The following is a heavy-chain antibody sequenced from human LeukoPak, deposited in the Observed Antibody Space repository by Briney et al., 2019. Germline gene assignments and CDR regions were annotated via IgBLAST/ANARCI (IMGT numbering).Heavy chain of an antibody. CDR3: ARGGGYEPFDS. V-gene: IGHV3-30*04. CDR1: GFTFSSYE. Sequence: GGSLRLSCAASGFTFSSYEMNWVRQAPGKGLEWVAVISYDGSNKYYADSVKGRFTISRDNSKNTLYLQMNSLRTEDTAVYYCARGGGYEPFDSWGQGTLVTVSS. D-gene: IGHD3-16*01. CDR2: ISYDGSNK. J-gene: IGHJ4*02.